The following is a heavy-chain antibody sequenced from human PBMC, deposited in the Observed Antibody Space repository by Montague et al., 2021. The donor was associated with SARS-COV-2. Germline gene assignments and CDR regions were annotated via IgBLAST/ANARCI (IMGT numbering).Heavy chain of an antibody. J-gene: IGHJ4*02. CDR1: GFSLSTSGMC. CDR2: IDWDDDK. CDR3: ARTTMITFGGVIVPFDY. D-gene: IGHD3-16*02. V-gene: IGHV2-70*11. Sequence: PALVKPTQTLTLTCTLSGFSLSTSGMCVSWIRQPPGKALEWLARIDWDDDKYYSTSLKTRLTISKDTSKNQVVLTMTNMGPADTATYYCARTTMITFGGVIVPFDYWGQGTLVTVSS.